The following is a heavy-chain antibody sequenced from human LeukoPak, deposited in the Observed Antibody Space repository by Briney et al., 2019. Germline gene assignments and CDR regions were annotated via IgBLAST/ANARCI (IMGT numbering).Heavy chain of an antibody. J-gene: IGHJ6*03. Sequence: PGGSLRLSCAASGFTFSSYSMNWVRQAPGKGLEWVSSISSSSSYIYYADSVKGRFTISRDNAKNSLYLQMNSLRAEDTAVYYCARAIGSSSWYSYYYYYMDVWGKGTTVTISS. CDR1: GFTFSSYS. CDR3: ARAIGSSSWYSYYYYYMDV. V-gene: IGHV3-21*04. D-gene: IGHD6-13*01. CDR2: ISSSSSYI.